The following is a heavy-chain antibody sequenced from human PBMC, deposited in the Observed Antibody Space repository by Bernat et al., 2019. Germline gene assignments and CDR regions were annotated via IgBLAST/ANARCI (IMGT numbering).Heavy chain of an antibody. CDR3: ARDLEQLERLASRAFDI. V-gene: IGHV3-30*01. D-gene: IGHD1-1*01. Sequence: QVQLVESGGGVVQPGRSLRLSCAASGFSFSSYAMHWVRQAPGQGLGWVAVISYDGSNQYSADSVKGRFTISRDNSKNTLYLQMNSLRGEDTAVYHCARDLEQLERLASRAFDIWGQGTMVTVSS. CDR1: GFSFSSYA. CDR2: ISYDGSNQ. J-gene: IGHJ3*02.